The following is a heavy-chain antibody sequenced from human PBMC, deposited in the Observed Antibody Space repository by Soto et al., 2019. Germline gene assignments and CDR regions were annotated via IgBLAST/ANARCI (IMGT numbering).Heavy chain of an antibody. V-gene: IGHV4-34*01. D-gene: IGHD5-18*01. CDR1: GGSFSDYY. CDR3: ARDARSYSWGLDYYGMDV. Sequence: PSETLSLTCVVYGGSFSDYYWSWIRQPPGKGLEWIGEINHSASTNYNPSLKSRVTISVDTSKNQFSLKLSSVTAADTAVYYCARDARSYSWGLDYYGMDVWGQGTTVTVSS. CDR2: INHSAST. J-gene: IGHJ6*02.